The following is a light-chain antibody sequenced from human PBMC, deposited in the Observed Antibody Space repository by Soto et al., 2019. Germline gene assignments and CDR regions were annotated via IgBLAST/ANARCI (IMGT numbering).Light chain of an antibody. V-gene: IGLV2-14*01. J-gene: IGLJ1*01. CDR1: STDIGSYYY. Sequence: QSVLTQPASVSGSRGQTITISCTGTSTDIGSYYYVSWYQQHPNRAPKLLIYEVSNRPSGVSNRFSGSKSANTASLTISGLQAEDEAYSYCNSFSMSCTRYLFGTGTKVTV. CDR3: NSFSMSCTRYL. CDR2: EVS.